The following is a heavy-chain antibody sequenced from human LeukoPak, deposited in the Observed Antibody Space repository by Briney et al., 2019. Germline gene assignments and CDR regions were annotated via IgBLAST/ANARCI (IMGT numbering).Heavy chain of an antibody. CDR1: GFTFSSYS. V-gene: IGHV3-21*01. J-gene: IGHJ4*02. Sequence: PGGSLRLSCAASGFTFSSYSMNWVRQAPGKGLEWVSSISSSSSYIYYADSVKGRFTISRDNAKNSLYLQMNSLRAEDTAVYYCASAYYYDSSGYHTFDYWGQGALVTVSS. CDR2: ISSSSSYI. D-gene: IGHD3-22*01. CDR3: ASAYYYDSSGYHTFDY.